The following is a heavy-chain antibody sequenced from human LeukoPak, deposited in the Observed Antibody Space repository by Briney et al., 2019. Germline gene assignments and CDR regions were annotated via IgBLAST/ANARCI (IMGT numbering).Heavy chain of an antibody. CDR1: GGSISSGDYY. J-gene: IGHJ4*02. Sequence: PSQTLSLTCTVSGGSISSGDYYWSWIRQPPGKGLEWIGYIYYSGSTYYNPSLKGRVTISVDTSKYQFSLKLSSVTAADTAVYYCARGYYDSSGYYIPDYWGQGTLVTVSS. D-gene: IGHD3-22*01. V-gene: IGHV4-30-4*01. CDR2: IYYSGST. CDR3: ARGYYDSSGYYIPDY.